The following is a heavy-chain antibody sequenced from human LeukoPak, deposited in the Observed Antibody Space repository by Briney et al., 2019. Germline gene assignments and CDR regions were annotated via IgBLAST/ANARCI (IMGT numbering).Heavy chain of an antibody. CDR3: ARDYHCGGDCYSGPLDY. CDR1: GFTFDDYA. Sequence: GGSLRLSCAASGFTFDDYAMHWVRQAPGKGLEWVSGISWNSGSIGYADSVKGRFTISRDNAKNSLYLQMNSLRAEDTAVYYCARDYHCGGDCYSGPLDYWGQGTLVTVSS. D-gene: IGHD2-21*02. CDR2: ISWNSGSI. J-gene: IGHJ4*02. V-gene: IGHV3-9*01.